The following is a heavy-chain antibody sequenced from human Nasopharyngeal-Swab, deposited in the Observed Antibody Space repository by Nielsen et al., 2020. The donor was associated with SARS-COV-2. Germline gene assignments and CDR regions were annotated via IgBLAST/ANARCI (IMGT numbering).Heavy chain of an antibody. CDR3: ARLRYSSSWYRTQLYYFDY. J-gene: IGHJ4*02. Sequence: SETLSLTCTVSGSSISSSSYYWSWIRQPPGKGLEWIGYIYYSGSTNYNPSLKSRVTISVDTSKNQFSLKLSSVTAADTAVYYCARLRYSSSWYRTQLYYFDYWGQGTLVTVSS. CDR2: IYYSGST. CDR1: GSSISSSSYY. D-gene: IGHD6-13*01. V-gene: IGHV4-61*05.